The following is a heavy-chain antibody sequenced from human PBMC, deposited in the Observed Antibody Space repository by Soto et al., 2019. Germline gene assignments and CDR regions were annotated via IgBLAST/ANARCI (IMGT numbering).Heavy chain of an antibody. J-gene: IGHJ4*02. CDR2: INHSGST. CDR3: ARAPMIVVVTHSYYFDY. D-gene: IGHD3-22*01. V-gene: IGHV4-34*01. Sequence: PLETLSLTCAVYGGSFSGYYWSWIRQPPGKGLEWIGEINHSGSTNYNPSLKSRVTISVDTSKNQFSLKLSSVTAADTAVYYCARAPMIVVVTHSYYFDYWGRGTLVTVSS. CDR1: GGSFSGYY.